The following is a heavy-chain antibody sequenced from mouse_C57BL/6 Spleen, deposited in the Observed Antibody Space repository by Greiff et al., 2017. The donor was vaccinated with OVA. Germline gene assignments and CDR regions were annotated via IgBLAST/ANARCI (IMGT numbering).Heavy chain of an antibody. D-gene: IGHD4-1*01. CDR3: AGYGAGTDDFFAY. CDR2: INPSNGGT. Sequence: VQLQQPGTELVKPGASVKLSCKASGYTFTSYWMHWVKQRPGQGLEWIGNINPSNGGTNYNEKFKSKATLTVDKSSSTAYMQLSSLTSEDSAVYCCAGYGAGTDDFFAYWGQGTLVTVSA. V-gene: IGHV1-53*01. J-gene: IGHJ3*01. CDR1: GYTFTSYW.